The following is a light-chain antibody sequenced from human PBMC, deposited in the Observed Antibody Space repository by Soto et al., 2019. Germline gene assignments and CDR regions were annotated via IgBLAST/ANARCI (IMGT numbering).Light chain of an antibody. V-gene: IGLV1-40*01. CDR2: GNS. J-gene: IGLJ3*02. Sequence: VLTQPPSVSGAPGQRVTISCTGSSSNIGADYDVHWYQQLPGTAPKLLIYGNSNRSSGVPDRFSGSKSGTSASLAITGLQAEDEADYYCQSYDSSLSAVVFGGGTKLTVL. CDR1: SSNIGADYD. CDR3: QSYDSSLSAVV.